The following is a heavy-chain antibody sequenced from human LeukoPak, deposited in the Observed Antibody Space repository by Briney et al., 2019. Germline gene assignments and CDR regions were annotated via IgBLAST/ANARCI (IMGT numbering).Heavy chain of an antibody. V-gene: IGHV3-30*03. CDR1: GFTFSSYG. J-gene: IGHJ6*02. Sequence: GGSLRLSCAASGFTFSSYGMHWVRQAPGKGLEWVAVISFDGSNKYYADSVKGRFTISRDNSKNTLYLQMNSLRAEDTAVYYCARDARSYCSSTSCYGGDYYYYGMDVWGQGTTVTVSS. CDR3: ARDARSYCSSTSCYGGDYYYYGMDV. CDR2: ISFDGSNK. D-gene: IGHD2-2*01.